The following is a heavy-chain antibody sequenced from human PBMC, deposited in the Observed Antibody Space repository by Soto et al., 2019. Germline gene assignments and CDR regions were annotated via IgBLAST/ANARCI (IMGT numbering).Heavy chain of an antibody. D-gene: IGHD3-10*01. V-gene: IGHV4-39*01. CDR2: IYYSGST. Sequence: SETLSLTCTVSGGSISSSSYYWGWIRQPPGKGLEWIGSIYYSGSTYYNPSLKSRVTISVDTSKNQFSLKLSSVTAADTAVYYCATQDYYGNWFDPRGQGNLVTVSS. CDR1: GGSISSSSYY. J-gene: IGHJ5*02. CDR3: ATQDYYGNWFDP.